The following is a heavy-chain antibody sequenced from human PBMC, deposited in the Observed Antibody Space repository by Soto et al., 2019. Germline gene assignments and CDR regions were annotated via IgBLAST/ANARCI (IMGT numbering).Heavy chain of an antibody. V-gene: IGHV4-31*03. CDR2: IYYSGST. Sequence: QVQLQESGPGLVKPSQTLSLTCTVSGGSISSGGYYWSWIRQHPGKGLEWIGYIYYSGSTYYNPSLKSRVTISVDTSKNQFSLKLSSVTAADTAVYYCARATGLGSGSYSDAFDIWGQGTMVTVSS. D-gene: IGHD1-26*01. CDR3: ARATGLGSGSYSDAFDI. CDR1: GGSISSGGYY. J-gene: IGHJ3*02.